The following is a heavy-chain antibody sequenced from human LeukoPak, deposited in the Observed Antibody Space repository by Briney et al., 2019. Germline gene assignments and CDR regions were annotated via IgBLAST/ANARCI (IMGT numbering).Heavy chain of an antibody. CDR2: IYYSGST. D-gene: IGHD3-10*01. V-gene: IGHV4-59*01. Sequence: SETLSLTCTASGGSISSYYWSWIRQPPGKGLEWIGYIYYSGSTNYNPSLKSGVTISVDTSKKQFSLKLSSVTAADTAVYYCARVRSGSGSYYPNWFDPWGQGTLVTVSS. CDR3: ARVRSGSGSYYPNWFDP. J-gene: IGHJ5*02. CDR1: GGSISSYY.